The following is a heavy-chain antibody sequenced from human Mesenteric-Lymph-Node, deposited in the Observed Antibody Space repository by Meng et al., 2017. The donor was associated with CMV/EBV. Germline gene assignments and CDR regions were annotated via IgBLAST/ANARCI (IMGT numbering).Heavy chain of an antibody. CDR3: ARQVGVYRSSSGAQRYYYYGMDV. J-gene: IGHJ6*02. Sequence: GGSLRLSCAASGFTFSSYGMHWVRQAPGKGLEWVAFIRYDGSNKYYADSVKGRFTISRDNSKNTLYLQMDSLRAEDTAVYYCARQVGVYRSSSGAQRYYYYGMDVWGQGTTVTVSS. D-gene: IGHD6-6*01. CDR1: GFTFSSYG. V-gene: IGHV3-30*02. CDR2: IRYDGSNK.